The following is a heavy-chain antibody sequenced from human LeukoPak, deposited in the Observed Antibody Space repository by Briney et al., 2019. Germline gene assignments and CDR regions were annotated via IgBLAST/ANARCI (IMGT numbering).Heavy chain of an antibody. CDR3: ARLKRELLHFGYFDY. Sequence: SETLSLTCAVYGGSFSGYYWSWIRQPPGKGLEWIGEINHSGSTNYNPSLQSRVTISVDTSKNQFSLKLSSVTAADTAVYYCARLKRELLHFGYFDYWGQGTLVTVSS. D-gene: IGHD1-26*01. CDR2: INHSGST. CDR1: GGSFSGYY. V-gene: IGHV4-34*01. J-gene: IGHJ4*02.